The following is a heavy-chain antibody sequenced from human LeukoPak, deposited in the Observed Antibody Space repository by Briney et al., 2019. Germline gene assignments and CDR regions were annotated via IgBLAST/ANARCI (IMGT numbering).Heavy chain of an antibody. Sequence: SGGSLRLSCAASGFTFSRYWMSWVPQAPGKGLEWVANIKEDGTVKYYVESVKGRFTISRDNAKNSLYLQMNSLRAEDTAVYYCAASITMFDYWGQGTLVTVSS. V-gene: IGHV3-7*02. CDR1: GFTFSRYW. D-gene: IGHD3-10*01. J-gene: IGHJ4*02. CDR3: AASITMFDY. CDR2: IKEDGTVK.